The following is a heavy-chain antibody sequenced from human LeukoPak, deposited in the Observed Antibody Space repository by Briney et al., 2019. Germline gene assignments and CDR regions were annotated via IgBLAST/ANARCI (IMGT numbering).Heavy chain of an antibody. J-gene: IGHJ5*02. V-gene: IGHV4-39*07. CDR2: IHYSGNT. CDR1: GGSISGGSHY. D-gene: IGHD6-19*01. Sequence: SETLSLTCTVSGGSISGGSHYWGWIRQPPGKGLEWIGNIHYSGNTYYNLPLKSRVTISIDTSKNQFSLKLSSVTAADTAVYYCARSGSVAEWLAPNWFDPWGQGTLVTVSS. CDR3: ARSGSVAEWLAPNWFDP.